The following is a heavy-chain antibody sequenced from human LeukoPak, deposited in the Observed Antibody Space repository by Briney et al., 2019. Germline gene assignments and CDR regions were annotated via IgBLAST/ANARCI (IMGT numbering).Heavy chain of an antibody. CDR1: GFNFIDAA. Sequence: GGSLRLSCAASGFNFIDAAMTWVRQAPGKGLEWVSLIASSGRNTYYTDSVRGRFTISRDNSKKTLSLQMNSLRVEDTAIYYCAKDIQLSAWGLGTMVTVSS. V-gene: IGHV3-23*01. CDR2: IASSGRNT. D-gene: IGHD5-24*01. J-gene: IGHJ3*01. CDR3: AKDIQLSA.